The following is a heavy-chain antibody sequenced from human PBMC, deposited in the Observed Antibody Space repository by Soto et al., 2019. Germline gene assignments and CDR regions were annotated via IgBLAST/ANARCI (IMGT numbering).Heavy chain of an antibody. J-gene: IGHJ3*01. D-gene: IGHD2-15*01. CDR1: GFFISSGNY. Sequence: TLSLTCAVSGFFISSGNYWGWIRKPPGKGLEWIGSTFHGGNTYYNPSLKSRVTISVDMSKNQFSLKLNSVTAADTAVYYCARARWYDAFDVWGQGTVVTVSS. CDR2: TFHGGNT. V-gene: IGHV4-38-2*01. CDR3: ARARWYDAFDV.